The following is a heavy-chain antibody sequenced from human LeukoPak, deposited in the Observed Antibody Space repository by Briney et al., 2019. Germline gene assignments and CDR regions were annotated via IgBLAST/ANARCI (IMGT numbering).Heavy chain of an antibody. D-gene: IGHD5/OR15-5a*01. V-gene: IGHV4-59*01. CDR1: GGSISSYY. CDR2: IYYSGSA. CDR3: ARSTILDY. Sequence: SETLSLTCTVSGGSISSYYWSWIRQPPGKGLEWIGYIYYSGSANYNPSLKSRVTISVDTSKNQFSLKLSSVTAADTAVYYCARSTILDYWGQGTLVTVSS. J-gene: IGHJ4*02.